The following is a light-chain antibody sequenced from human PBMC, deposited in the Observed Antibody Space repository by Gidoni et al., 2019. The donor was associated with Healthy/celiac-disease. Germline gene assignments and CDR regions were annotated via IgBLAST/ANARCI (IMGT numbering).Light chain of an antibody. J-gene: IGKJ1*01. CDR3: QQSYSNPRT. CDR2: AAS. V-gene: IGKV1-39*01. Sequence: DIQMTQSPSSLSASVGDRVTITCRASQSISSYLNWYQQKPGKAPKLLIYAASSLQSGVPSRFSGSGSGKDFTLTISSLQPEDFATYYCQQSYSNPRTFGQGTKVEIK. CDR1: QSISSY.